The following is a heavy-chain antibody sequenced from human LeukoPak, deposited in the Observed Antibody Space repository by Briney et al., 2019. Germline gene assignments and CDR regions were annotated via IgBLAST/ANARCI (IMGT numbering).Heavy chain of an antibody. D-gene: IGHD3-16*01. Sequence: GGSLRLSCAASGFTFSNYAMHWVRQAPGKGLEWVALISYDGSNKYYADSVKGRFTISRDNSKNTLYLQMNSLRAEDTAVCYCARESSVGMDVWGQGTTVTVSS. CDR3: ARESSVGMDV. CDR2: ISYDGSNK. J-gene: IGHJ6*02. V-gene: IGHV3-30-3*01. CDR1: GFTFSNYA.